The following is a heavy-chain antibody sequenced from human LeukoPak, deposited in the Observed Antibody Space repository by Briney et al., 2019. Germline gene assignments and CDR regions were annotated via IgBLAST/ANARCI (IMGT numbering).Heavy chain of an antibody. Sequence: GGSLRLSCAASGFTSSSYTLNWVRQAPGKGLEWVSSISGRSDYIYYADSLKGRFTISRDNAKNSVYLQMNSLRVEDTAVYYCARDISVVPAAWGQGTLVTVSS. J-gene: IGHJ4*02. CDR3: ARDISVVPAA. V-gene: IGHV3-21*01. D-gene: IGHD2-2*01. CDR1: GFTSSSYT. CDR2: ISGRSDYI.